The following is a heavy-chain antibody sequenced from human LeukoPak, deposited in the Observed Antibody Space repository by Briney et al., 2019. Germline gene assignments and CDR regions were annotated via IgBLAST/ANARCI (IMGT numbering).Heavy chain of an antibody. CDR1: GYTFTSYD. J-gene: IGHJ1*01. Sequence: SVKVSCKASGYTFTSYDINWVRQATGQGLEWMGWMKPNSGNAGYAQKFQGRVTMTRKTSISTAYMELSSLRSEETAVYYCARAKYYYGSGRVTAILAYGGWGPGVIVS. V-gene: IGHV1-8*01. CDR3: ARAKYYYGSGRVTAILAY. CDR2: MKPNSGNA. D-gene: IGHD3-10*01.